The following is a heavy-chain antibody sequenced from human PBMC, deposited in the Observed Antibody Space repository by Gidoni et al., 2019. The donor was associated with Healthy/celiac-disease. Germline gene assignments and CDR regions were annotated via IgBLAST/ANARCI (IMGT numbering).Heavy chain of an antibody. V-gene: IGHV3-30-3*01. CDR3: ARTPYFYGDYPYAFDI. CDR1: GFTFSSYA. Sequence: QVQLVESGGGVVQPGRSLRLSCAASGFTFSSYAMHWVRQAPGKGLEWVAVISYDGSNKDYADSVKGRFTISRDNSKNTLYLQMNSLRAEDTAVYYCARTPYFYGDYPYAFDIWGQGTMVTVSS. J-gene: IGHJ3*02. CDR2: ISYDGSNK. D-gene: IGHD4-17*01.